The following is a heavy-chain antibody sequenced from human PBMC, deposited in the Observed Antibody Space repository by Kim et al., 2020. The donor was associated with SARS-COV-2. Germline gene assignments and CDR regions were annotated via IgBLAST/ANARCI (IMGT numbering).Heavy chain of an antibody. Sequence: GGSLRLSCAASGFTFSSYSMNWVRQAPGKGLEWVSSISSSSSSIYYADSVKGRFTISRDNAKNTLYLQMNSLRAEDTAVYYCASYAFGEMDALDIWGQGT. D-gene: IGHD3-10*01. J-gene: IGHJ3*02. V-gene: IGHV3-21*01. CDR2: ISSSSSSI. CDR1: GFTFSSYS. CDR3: ASYAFGEMDALDI.